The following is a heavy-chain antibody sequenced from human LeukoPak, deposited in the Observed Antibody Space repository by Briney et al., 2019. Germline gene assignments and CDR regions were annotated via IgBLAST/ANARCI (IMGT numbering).Heavy chain of an antibody. CDR2: IYYSGST. CDR3: AREGDYGDNFDY. CDR1: GGSISGYY. Sequence: SETLSLTCTVSGGSISGYYWSWIRQPPGKGLEWIGYIYYSGSTNYNPSLKSRVTISVDTSKNQFSLKLSSMTAADTAVYFCAREGDYGDNFDYWGQGSQVTVSS. D-gene: IGHD4-17*01. J-gene: IGHJ4*02. V-gene: IGHV4-59*01.